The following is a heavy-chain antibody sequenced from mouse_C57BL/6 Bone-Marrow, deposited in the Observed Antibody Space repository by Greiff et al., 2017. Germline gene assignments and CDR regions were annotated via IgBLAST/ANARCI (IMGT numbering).Heavy chain of an antibody. J-gene: IGHJ3*01. V-gene: IGHV1-42*01. CDR2: INPTTGGT. CDR1: GYSFTGYY. CDR3: GGLRLWFAY. D-gene: IGHD2-12*01. Sequence: VQLQQSGPELVKPGASVKISCKASGYSFTGYYMHWVKQSPEQSLEWIGEINPTTGGTTYNQKFKAKATLTVDKSSSTAYMQLNSLTSEDSAVYYCGGLRLWFAYWGQGTLVTVSA.